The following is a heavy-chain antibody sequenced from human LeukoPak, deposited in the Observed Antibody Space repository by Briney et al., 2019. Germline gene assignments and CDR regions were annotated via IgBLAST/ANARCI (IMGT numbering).Heavy chain of an antibody. CDR3: AKDQAIVGATTFDY. Sequence: GGSLRLSCAASGFTFSSYAMSWVRQAPGKGLEWVSAISGSGGSTYYADFVKGRFTISRDNSKNTLYLQMNSLRAEDTAVYYCAKDQAIVGATTFDYWGQGTLVTVSS. CDR2: ISGSGGST. D-gene: IGHD1-26*01. V-gene: IGHV3-23*01. J-gene: IGHJ4*02. CDR1: GFTFSSYA.